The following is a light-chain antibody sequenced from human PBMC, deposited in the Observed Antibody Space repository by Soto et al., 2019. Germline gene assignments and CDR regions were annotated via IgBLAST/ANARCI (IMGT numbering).Light chain of an antibody. CDR1: QSVSNNY. V-gene: IGKV3-20*01. J-gene: IGKJ4*01. CDR2: GAS. CDR3: QQFSSLPLT. Sequence: XASQSVSNNYLAWYQQKPGQAPRLLIYGASNRATGIPDRFSGSGSGTHITLTCSILVPDDPAVYYCQQFSSLPLTFGGGTRVEIK.